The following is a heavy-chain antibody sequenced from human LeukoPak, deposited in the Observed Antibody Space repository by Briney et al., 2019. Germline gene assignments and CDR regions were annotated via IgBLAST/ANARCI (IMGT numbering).Heavy chain of an antibody. D-gene: IGHD1-26*01. J-gene: IGHJ4*02. Sequence: DSAKGRFSISRDNSKNTLYLQMNSLRAEDTAVYYCAKGHYSVSSILHGGFDYWGQGTLVIVSS. CDR3: AKGHYSVSSILHGGFDY. V-gene: IGHV3-30*02.